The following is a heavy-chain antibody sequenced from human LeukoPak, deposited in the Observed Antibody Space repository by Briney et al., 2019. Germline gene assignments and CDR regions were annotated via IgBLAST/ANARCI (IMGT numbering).Heavy chain of an antibody. Sequence: SETLSLTCTVSGASISGSNYYWSWIRQPPGKGLEWIGYINHSGYTYYNPSLNSRLAISVDTSKNQFSLKLTSVTVADTAVYYCARESFWTGGYYMDVWGKGTTVTVSS. D-gene: IGHD3/OR15-3a*01. J-gene: IGHJ6*03. V-gene: IGHV4-30-4*01. CDR2: INHSGYT. CDR3: ARESFWTGGYYMDV. CDR1: GASISGSNYY.